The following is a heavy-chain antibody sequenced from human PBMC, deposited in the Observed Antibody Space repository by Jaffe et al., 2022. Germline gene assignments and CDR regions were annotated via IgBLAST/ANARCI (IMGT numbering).Heavy chain of an antibody. CDR3: AREVSYDSGSL. J-gene: IGHJ3*01. D-gene: IGHD3-10*01. Sequence: QVQLQESGPGLVKPSETLSLTCAVSGYSISSGHYWGWIRQPPGKGLEWIGSIYHSGSTYYNPSLKSRVTISVDTSKNQFSLKLSSVTAADTAVYYCAREVSYDSGSLWGQGTMVTVSS. CDR1: GYSISSGHY. CDR2: IYHSGST. V-gene: IGHV4-38-2*02.